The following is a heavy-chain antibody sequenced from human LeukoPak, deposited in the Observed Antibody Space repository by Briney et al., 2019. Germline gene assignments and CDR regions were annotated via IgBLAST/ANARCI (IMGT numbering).Heavy chain of an antibody. CDR2: ISGSGGRT. CDR1: GFTFSSYG. D-gene: IGHD6-6*01. CDR3: ANAGGVAARALFDH. Sequence: PGGSLRLSCAASGFTFSSYGMSWVRQAPGKGLEWVSAISGSGGRTYYADSVKGRFTISRDNSKNTLYLQMNILRAEDTAVYSCANAGGVAARALFDHWGQGTLVTVSS. J-gene: IGHJ4*02. V-gene: IGHV3-23*01.